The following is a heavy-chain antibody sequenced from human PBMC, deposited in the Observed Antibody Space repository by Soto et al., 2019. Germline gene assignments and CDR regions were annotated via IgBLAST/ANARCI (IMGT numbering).Heavy chain of an antibody. V-gene: IGHV4-4*02. CDR3: ARSAGWYAVHS. Sequence: QVQLQESGPGLVKPSGTLSLTCAVSGDSVSSPYYWCWVRQPPGKGLEWIGEVFHTGTTSYNPSLRSRVTISMDKSHNQFSLDLSSVTAADTAVYYCARSAGWYAVHSWGPGNPVIVSS. D-gene: IGHD6-19*01. CDR2: VFHTGTT. J-gene: IGHJ4*02. CDR1: GDSVSSPYY.